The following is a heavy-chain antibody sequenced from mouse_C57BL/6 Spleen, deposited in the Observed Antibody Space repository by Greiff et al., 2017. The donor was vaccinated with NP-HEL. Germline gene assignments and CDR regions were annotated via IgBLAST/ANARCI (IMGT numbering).Heavy chain of an antibody. J-gene: IGHJ1*03. Sequence: DVMLVESGGGLVQPKGSLKLSCAASGFSFNTYAMNWVRQAPGKGLEWVARIRSKSNNYATYYADSVKDRFTISRDDSESMLYLQMNNLKTEDTAMYYCVRRGWDYWYFDVWGTGTTVTVSS. D-gene: IGHD3-3*01. V-gene: IGHV10-1*01. CDR2: IRSKSNNYAT. CDR3: VRRGWDYWYFDV. CDR1: GFSFNTYA.